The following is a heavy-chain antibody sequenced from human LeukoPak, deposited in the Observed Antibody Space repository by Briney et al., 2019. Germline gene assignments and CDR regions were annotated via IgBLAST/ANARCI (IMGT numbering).Heavy chain of an antibody. D-gene: IGHD4-17*01. J-gene: IGHJ5*02. Sequence: ASVKVSCKVSGYTLTELSMHWVRQAPGKGLEWMGGFDPEDGETIYAQKFQGRVTMTEDTSTDTAYMELRSLRSDDTAVYYCARDFGDYDPNNWFDPWGQGTLVTVSS. CDR3: ARDFGDYDPNNWFDP. CDR1: GYTLTELS. V-gene: IGHV1-24*01. CDR2: FDPEDGET.